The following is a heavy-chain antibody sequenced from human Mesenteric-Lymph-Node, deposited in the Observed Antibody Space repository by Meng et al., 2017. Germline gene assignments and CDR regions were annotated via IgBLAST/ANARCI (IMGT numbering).Heavy chain of an antibody. J-gene: IGHJ4*02. V-gene: IGHV4-38-2*02. CDR3: ARDPRHYDFWSGYYRPYYFDY. D-gene: IGHD3-3*01. CDR2: IYHSGST. Sequence: SETLSLTCAVSGYSISSGYYWGWIRQPPGKGLEWNGSIYHSGSTYYNPSLKSRVTISVDTSKNQFSLKLSSVTAADTAVYYCARDPRHYDFWSGYYRPYYFDYWGQGTLVTVSS. CDR1: GYSISSGYY.